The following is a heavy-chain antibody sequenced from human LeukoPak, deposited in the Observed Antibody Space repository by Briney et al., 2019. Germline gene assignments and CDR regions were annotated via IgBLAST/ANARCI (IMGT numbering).Heavy chain of an antibody. D-gene: IGHD3-10*01. CDR2: IYTSGST. Sequence: SSETLSLTRTVSGGSISSYYWSWIRQPAGKGLEWIGRIYTSGSTNYNPSLKSRVTISVDTSKNQFSLKLSSVTAADTAVYYCARGSGSYYPDPFDYWGQGTLVTVSS. V-gene: IGHV4-4*07. CDR3: ARGSGSYYPDPFDY. CDR1: GGSISSYY. J-gene: IGHJ4*02.